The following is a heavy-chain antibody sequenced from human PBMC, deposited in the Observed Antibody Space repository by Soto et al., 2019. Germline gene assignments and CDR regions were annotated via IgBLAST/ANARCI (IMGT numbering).Heavy chain of an antibody. J-gene: IGHJ6*02. V-gene: IGHV1-18*01. CDR3: ASSPYDFWSGYSRIYGMDV. CDR1: GYTFTSYG. D-gene: IGHD3-3*01. CDR2: ISAYNGNT. Sequence: ASVKVSCKASGYTFTSYGISWVRQAPGQGLEWMGWISAYNGNTNYAQKLQGRVTMTTDTSTSTAYMELRSLRSDDTAVYYYASSPYDFWSGYSRIYGMDVWGQGTTVTVSS.